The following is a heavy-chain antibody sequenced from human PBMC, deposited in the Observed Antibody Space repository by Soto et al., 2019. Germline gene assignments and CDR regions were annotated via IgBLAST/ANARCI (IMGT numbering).Heavy chain of an antibody. CDR1: GDSISSDS. CDR2: IFNIGST. V-gene: IGHV4-4*08. D-gene: IGHD3-10*01. J-gene: IGHJ5*02. CDR3: ARGGSGMGFDP. Sequence: QVQLQEAGPGLAKSSETLSLTCTVSGDSISSDSWSWIRQSPEKGLEWIGHIFNIGSTNYNPSIKSRVTISVDTSKNQFSLKLSSVTAADTAVYYCARGGSGMGFDPWGQGTLVTVSS.